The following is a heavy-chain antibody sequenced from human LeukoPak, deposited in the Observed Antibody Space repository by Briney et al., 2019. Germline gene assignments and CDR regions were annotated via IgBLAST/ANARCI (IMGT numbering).Heavy chain of an antibody. CDR1: GDTFTSSA. CDR3: ARSGLELLWFGELWY. D-gene: IGHD3-10*01. CDR2: ISAYNGNT. Sequence: AALRVSCKPSGDTFTSSAICCGRQAPGEGVEWMGQISAYNGNTNYAQKLQGRVTMTTDTSTSTAYMELRSLRSDDTAVYYCARSGLELLWFGELWYWGQGTLVTVSS. V-gene: IGHV1-18*04. J-gene: IGHJ4*02.